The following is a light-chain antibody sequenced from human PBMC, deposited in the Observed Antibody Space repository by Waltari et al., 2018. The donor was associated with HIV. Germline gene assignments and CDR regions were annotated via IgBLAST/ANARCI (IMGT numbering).Light chain of an antibody. CDR2: WAS. Sequence: DIVMTQSPDSLAVSLGEGATINCKSSQSLVFTSNNNNYLAWYQQKPGQPPKLLIYWASTRESGVPDRFSGSGSGTDFTLTVSNLQAEDVAVYYCQQYYTTPYTFGQGTRLEIK. CDR1: QSLVFTSNNNNY. J-gene: IGKJ2*01. CDR3: QQYYTTPYT. V-gene: IGKV4-1*01.